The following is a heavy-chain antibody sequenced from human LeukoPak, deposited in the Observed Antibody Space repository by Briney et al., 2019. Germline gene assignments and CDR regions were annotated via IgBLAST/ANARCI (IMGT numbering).Heavy chain of an antibody. CDR2: ISSSSSTI. D-gene: IGHD6-6*01. CDR1: GFIFSTYS. Sequence: PGGSLRLSCAASGFIFSTYSMNWVRQAPGKGLEWVSFISSSSSTIYYADSVKGRFIISRDNAKSSLYLQMNSLRAEDTAVYYCARDLRPARYFDYRGQGTLVTVSS. J-gene: IGHJ4*02. CDR3: ARDLRPARYFDY. V-gene: IGHV3-48*01.